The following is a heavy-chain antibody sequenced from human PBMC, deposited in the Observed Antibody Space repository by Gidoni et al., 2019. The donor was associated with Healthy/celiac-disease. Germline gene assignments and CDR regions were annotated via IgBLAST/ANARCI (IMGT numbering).Heavy chain of an antibody. CDR1: GFPFSSYR. V-gene: IGHV3-48*01. CDR3: ARDPPPYPDY. Sequence: EVQLVESGGGLVQPGGSLRPSCAAPGFPFSSYRMNWVRQAPGKGVGWVSYISSSSSTIYYADSVKGRFTISRDNAKNSLYLQMNSLRAEDTAVYYCARDPPPYPDYWGQGTLVTVSS. J-gene: IGHJ4*02. CDR2: ISSSSSTI.